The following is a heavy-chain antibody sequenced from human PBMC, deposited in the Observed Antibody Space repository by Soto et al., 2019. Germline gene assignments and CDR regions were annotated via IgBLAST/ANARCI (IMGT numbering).Heavy chain of an antibody. CDR2: ISAYNGNT. J-gene: IGHJ6*02. CDR3: ARQGSSIAVAGRRGMDV. D-gene: IGHD6-19*01. Sequence: ASVKVSCKASGYTFTSYGISWVRQAPGQGLEWMGWISAYNGNTNYAQKLQGRVTMTTDTSTSTAYMELRSLGSDDTAVYYCARQGSSIAVAGRRGMDVWGQGTTVTVSS. V-gene: IGHV1-18*01. CDR1: GYTFTSYG.